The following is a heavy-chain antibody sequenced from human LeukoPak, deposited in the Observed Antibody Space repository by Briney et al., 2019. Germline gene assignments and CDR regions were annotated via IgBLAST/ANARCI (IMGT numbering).Heavy chain of an antibody. CDR1: GFTFSSYA. V-gene: IGHV3-23*01. CDR3: AGPAADCTNGVCYVN. J-gene: IGHJ4*02. CDR2: ISGSGGST. D-gene: IGHD2-8*01. Sequence: PAGSLRLSCAASGFTFSSYAMSWVRQAPGKGPEWVSAISGSGGSTYYADSVKGRFTISRDNSKNTLYLQMNSLRAEDTAVYYCAGPAADCTNGVCYVNWGQGTLVTVSS.